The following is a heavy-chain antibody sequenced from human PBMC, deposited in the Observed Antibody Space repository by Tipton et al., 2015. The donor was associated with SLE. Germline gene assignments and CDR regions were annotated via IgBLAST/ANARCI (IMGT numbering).Heavy chain of an antibody. CDR1: GGSFSGYY. CDR2: INHSGST. CDR3: ARGALVQGVIPIVLDI. D-gene: IGHD3-10*01. Sequence: LRLSCAVYGGSFSGYYWSWIRQPPGKGLEWIGEINHSGSTNYNPSLKSRVTISVDTSKNQLSLKLSSVTAADTAVYYCARGALVQGVIPIVLDIWGQGTMVTVSS. J-gene: IGHJ3*02. V-gene: IGHV4-34*01.